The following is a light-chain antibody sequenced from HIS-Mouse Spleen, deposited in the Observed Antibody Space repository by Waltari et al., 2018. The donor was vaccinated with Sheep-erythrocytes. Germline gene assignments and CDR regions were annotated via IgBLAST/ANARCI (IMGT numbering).Light chain of an antibody. V-gene: IGKV4-1*01. CDR2: WAS. CDR1: QRVLYSSNNKNY. CDR3: QQYYSTLRT. J-gene: IGKJ4*01. Sequence: IVMTQSPDSLAVSLGERATINCKSSQRVLYSSNNKNYLAWYQQKPGQPPKLLIYWASTREAGFPDRVSGSGSGTDFTLTISSLHAEDVAVYYCQQYYSTLRTFGGGTKVEIK.